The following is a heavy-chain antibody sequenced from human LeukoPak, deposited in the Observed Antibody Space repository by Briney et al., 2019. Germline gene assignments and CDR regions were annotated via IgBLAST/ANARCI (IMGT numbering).Heavy chain of an antibody. CDR2: IYYSGST. D-gene: IGHD6-19*01. Sequence: SETLSLTCTVSGGSISSYYWSWIRQPPGKGLKWIGYIYYSGSTNYNPSLKSRVTISVDTSKNQFSLKLSSVTAADTAVYYCARVGYSSGWYRYYYGMDVWGQGTTVTVSS. J-gene: IGHJ6*02. CDR1: GGSISSYY. V-gene: IGHV4-59*01. CDR3: ARVGYSSGWYRYYYGMDV.